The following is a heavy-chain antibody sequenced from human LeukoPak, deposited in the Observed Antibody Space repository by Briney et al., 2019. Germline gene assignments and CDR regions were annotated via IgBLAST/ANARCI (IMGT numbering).Heavy chain of an antibody. Sequence: EASVKVSCKASGYTFSSYGISWVRQATGQGLEWMGWISGYTGNTNYAQNLQGRVTMTTDTSTSTAYMELRSLRSDDTALYYCARSSWFGGRSEWRWFDPWGQGTLVTVSS. CDR2: ISGYTGNT. D-gene: IGHD3-10*01. V-gene: IGHV1-18*01. CDR3: ARSSWFGGRSEWRWFDP. J-gene: IGHJ5*02. CDR1: GYTFSSYG.